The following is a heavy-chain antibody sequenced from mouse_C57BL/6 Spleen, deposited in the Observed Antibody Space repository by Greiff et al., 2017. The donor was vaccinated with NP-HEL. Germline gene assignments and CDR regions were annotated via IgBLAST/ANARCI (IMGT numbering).Heavy chain of an antibody. CDR2: INPGRGGT. V-gene: IGHV1-54*01. CDR1: GYAFTNYL. J-gene: IGHJ2*01. Sequence: VQRVESGAELVRPGTSVKVSCKASGYAFTNYLIEWVKQRPGQGLEWIGVINPGRGGTKYNETFKVKATQTADKSSSTAYMQLSSMTSEDSAVYFCAKSYDGYYDYWGQGTTLTVAS. CDR3: AKSYDGYYDY. D-gene: IGHD2-3*01.